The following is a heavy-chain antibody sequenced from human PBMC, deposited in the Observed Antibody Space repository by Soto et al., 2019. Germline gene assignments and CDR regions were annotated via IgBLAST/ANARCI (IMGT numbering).Heavy chain of an antibody. J-gene: IGHJ4*02. CDR3: AGDTHDYGDYVARGY. D-gene: IGHD4-17*01. CDR1: GGTFSSYA. CDR2: IIPIFGTA. Sequence: ASVKFSCKASGGTFSSYAISWVRQAPGQGLEWMGGIIPIFGTANYAQKFQGRVTITADKSTSTAYMELSSLRSEDTAVYYCAGDTHDYGDYVARGYWGQGTLVTVSS. V-gene: IGHV1-69*06.